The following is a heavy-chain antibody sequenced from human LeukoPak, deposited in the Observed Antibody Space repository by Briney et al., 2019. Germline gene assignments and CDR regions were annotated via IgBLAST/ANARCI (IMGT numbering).Heavy chain of an antibody. CDR2: ISSSSSYI. Sequence: GGSLRLSCAASGFTFSSYSMNWVRQAPGKGLEWVSSISSSSSYIYYADSVKGRFTISRDNSKNTVYLQMNSLRAEDTALYYCAKGLGFLPQFDYWGQGTLVAVSS. V-gene: IGHV3-21*04. D-gene: IGHD6-19*01. CDR1: GFTFSSYS. J-gene: IGHJ4*02. CDR3: AKGLGFLPQFDY.